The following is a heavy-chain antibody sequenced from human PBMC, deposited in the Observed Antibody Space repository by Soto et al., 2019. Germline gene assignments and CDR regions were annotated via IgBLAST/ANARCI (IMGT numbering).Heavy chain of an antibody. D-gene: IGHD6-6*01. CDR2: ISSNGVGT. Sequence: EVQLAESGGGLAQPGGSLRLSCAASGFTLNGYAMDWVRQAPGKGLEYVSGISSNGVGTYYANSVQGRFTISRDNSKNTVYLQMGSLRPEDMAVYYCARRARPDFYYMDVWGKGTTVTVSS. J-gene: IGHJ6*03. CDR3: ARRARPDFYYMDV. CDR1: GFTLNGYA. V-gene: IGHV3-64*01.